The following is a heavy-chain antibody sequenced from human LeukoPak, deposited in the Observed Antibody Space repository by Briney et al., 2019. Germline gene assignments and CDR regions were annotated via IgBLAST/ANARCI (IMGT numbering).Heavy chain of an antibody. V-gene: IGHV1-46*01. CDR1: GYTFTSYY. D-gene: IGHD6-19*01. CDR3: AKDSKGYSSGWDLDY. Sequence: ASVKVSCKASGYTFTSYYMHWVRQAPGQGLEWMGIINPSGGSTSYAQKFQGRVTMTRDMSTSTVYMELSSLRAEDTALYYCAKDSKGYSSGWDLDYWGQGTLVTVSS. J-gene: IGHJ4*02. CDR2: INPSGGST.